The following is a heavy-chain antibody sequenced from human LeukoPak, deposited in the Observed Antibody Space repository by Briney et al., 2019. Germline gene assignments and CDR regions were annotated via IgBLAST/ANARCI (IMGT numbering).Heavy chain of an antibody. CDR1: GFTFSGST. D-gene: IGHD2-21*02. Sequence: GGSLKLSCVASGFTFSGSTVHWVRQASGRGLEWVGHIRPKANNYATAYAASVKGRFAISRDDSKNTAYLQLNSLKTEDTAVYYCSRHEALPGDYWGQGTLVTDSS. V-gene: IGHV3-73*01. CDR3: SRHEALPGDY. CDR2: IRPKANNYAT. J-gene: IGHJ4*02.